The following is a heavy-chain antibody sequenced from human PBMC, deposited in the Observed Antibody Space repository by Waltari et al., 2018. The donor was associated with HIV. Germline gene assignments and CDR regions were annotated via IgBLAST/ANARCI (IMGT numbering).Heavy chain of an antibody. D-gene: IGHD2-15*01. CDR1: GGSIGSSNW. V-gene: IGHV4-4*02. CDR2: VNHSGST. CDR3: ARGSSYSAHNWLDP. J-gene: IGHJ5*02. Sequence: QVQLQESGPGLVKPSGTLSLTCAVSGGSIGSSNWWVWVRQPAGKGREWIGDVNHSGSTNYNPSLKSRVTISVDTSKSRFFLRLKSVTAADTAIYYCARGSSYSAHNWLDPWGQGTLVTVSS.